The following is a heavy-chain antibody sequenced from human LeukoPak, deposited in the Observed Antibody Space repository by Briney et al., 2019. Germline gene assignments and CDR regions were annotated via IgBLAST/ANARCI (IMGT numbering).Heavy chain of an antibody. CDR3: ARGRIQLWPRGKFDY. J-gene: IGHJ4*02. CDR2: INHSGST. CDR1: GGSLSNYY. D-gene: IGHD5-18*01. Sequence: SETLSLTCTVSGGSLSNYYWSWIRQPPGKGLEWIGEINHSGSTNYNPSLKSRVTISVDTSKNQFSLKLSSVTAADTAVYYCARGRIQLWPRGKFDYWGQGTLVTVSS. V-gene: IGHV4-34*01.